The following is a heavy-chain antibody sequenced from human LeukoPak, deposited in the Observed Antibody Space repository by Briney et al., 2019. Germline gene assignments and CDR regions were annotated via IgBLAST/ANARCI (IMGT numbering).Heavy chain of an antibody. Sequence: SETLSLTCTVSGGSISTYYGSWIRQPPGKGLEWIAYIYYSGSTNYNPSLKSRVTISVDTSKNQLSVKLSSVTAADTAVYYCARHYYSYRPIDYWGQGILVTVSS. D-gene: IGHD3-10*01. CDR1: GGSISTYY. CDR2: IYYSGST. CDR3: ARHYYSYRPIDY. J-gene: IGHJ4*02. V-gene: IGHV4-59*08.